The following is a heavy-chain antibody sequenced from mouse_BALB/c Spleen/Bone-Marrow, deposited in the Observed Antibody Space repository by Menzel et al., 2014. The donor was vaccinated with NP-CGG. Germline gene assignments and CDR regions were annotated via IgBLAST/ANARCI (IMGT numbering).Heavy chain of an antibody. CDR2: ILPSIGRT. D-gene: IGHD4-1*01. Sequence: VQLVESGSEPRSPGSSVKLSCKDFDSEVFPIAYMSWVRQKPGHGFEWIGDILPSIGRTIYGEKFEDKATLDADTVSNTAYLELNRLTSEDSAIYYCARGTNWDGEGYYYAMDYWGQGTSVTVSS. V-gene: IGHV15-2*02. CDR3: ARGTNWDGEGYYYAMDY. J-gene: IGHJ4*01. CDR1: DSEVFPIAY.